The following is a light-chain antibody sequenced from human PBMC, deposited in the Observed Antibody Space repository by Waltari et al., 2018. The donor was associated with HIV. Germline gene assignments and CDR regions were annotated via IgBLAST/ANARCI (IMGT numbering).Light chain of an antibody. CDR1: QSVASNF. V-gene: IGKV3-20*01. J-gene: IGKJ5*01. CDR2: DTS. Sequence: EIVLTQSQGTLSPSSGDRATLPCRASQSVASNFLAWYQHKPGQSPRLLIYDTSRRATVIPDRCSGSGSGTDFTLTIGRLEPEDFAVYYCQQYYRSVTFGQGTRLETK. CDR3: QQYYRSVT.